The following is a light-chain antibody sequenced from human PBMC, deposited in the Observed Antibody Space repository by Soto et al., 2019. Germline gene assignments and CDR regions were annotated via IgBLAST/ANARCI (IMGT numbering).Light chain of an antibody. CDR3: SSYAGSHNFVV. CDR2: EVS. CDR1: SSDVGSYNY. J-gene: IGLJ2*01. V-gene: IGLV2-8*01. Sequence: QSALTQPPSASGSPGQSVTISCTGTSSDVGSYNYVSWYQQHPGKAPKLMIWEVSKRPSGVPDRFSGSKYGNTASPTVSGLQAEDEADYYCSSYAGSHNFVVFGGGTKLTVL.